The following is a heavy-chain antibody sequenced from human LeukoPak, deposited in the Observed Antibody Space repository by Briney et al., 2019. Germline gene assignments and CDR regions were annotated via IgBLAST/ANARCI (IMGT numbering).Heavy chain of an antibody. J-gene: IGHJ6*03. Sequence: PSETLSLTCSVSGGSIRSYYWRWIRQPPGKGLEWIGYICYSGCTNYNRSLKSRVTISVDTSKNQFSLKLSSVTAADTAVYYCARSVEGYCRGGSCYYYSYYMDVRGKGTTVTVSS. V-gene: IGHV4-59*01. CDR2: ICYSGCT. CDR3: ARSVEGYCRGGSCYYYSYYMDV. CDR1: GGSIRSYY. D-gene: IGHD2-15*01.